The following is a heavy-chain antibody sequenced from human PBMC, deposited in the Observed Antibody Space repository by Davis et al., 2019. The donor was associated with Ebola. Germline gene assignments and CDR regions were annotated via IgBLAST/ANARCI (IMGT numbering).Heavy chain of an antibody. CDR2: ISGSGGST. D-gene: IGHD2-15*01. CDR3: AKYIGRALDY. CDR1: GFTFSSYA. Sequence: GESLKISCAASGFTFSSYAMSWVRQAPGKGLEWVSAISGSGGSTYYADSVKGRFTISRDNAKNSLYLQVSSLRAEDTAVYYCAKYIGRALDYWGQGTLVTVSS. J-gene: IGHJ4*02. V-gene: IGHV3-23*01.